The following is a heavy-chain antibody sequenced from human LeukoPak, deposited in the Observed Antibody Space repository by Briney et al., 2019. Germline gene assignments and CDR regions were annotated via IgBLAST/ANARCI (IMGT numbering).Heavy chain of an antibody. D-gene: IGHD6-19*01. CDR1: GLTFSNYW. V-gene: IGHV3-30*18. J-gene: IGHJ6*02. CDR2: ISYDGSNK. Sequence: GGSLRLSCAASGLTFSNYWMHWVRQAPGKGLEWVAVISYDGSNKYYADSVKGRFTISRDNSKNTLYLQMNSLRAEDTAVYYCAKDLGYSSGWYLDVWGQGTTVTVSS. CDR3: AKDLGYSSGWYLDV.